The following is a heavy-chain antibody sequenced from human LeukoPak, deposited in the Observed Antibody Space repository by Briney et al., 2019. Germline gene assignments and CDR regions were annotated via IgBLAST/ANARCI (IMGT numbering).Heavy chain of an antibody. CDR3: ARAPFGSGYYNADAFDI. V-gene: IGHV4-59*12. Sequence: SETLSLTCTVSGGSISSYYWSWIRQPPGKGLEWIGYIYYSGSTYYNPSLKSRVTISVDTSKNQFSLKLSSVTAADTAVYYCARAPFGSGYYNADAFDIWGQGTMVTVSS. D-gene: IGHD3-3*01. CDR1: GGSISSYY. CDR2: IYYSGST. J-gene: IGHJ3*02.